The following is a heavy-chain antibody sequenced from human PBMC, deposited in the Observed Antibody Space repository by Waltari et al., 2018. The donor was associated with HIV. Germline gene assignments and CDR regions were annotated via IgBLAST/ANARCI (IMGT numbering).Heavy chain of an antibody. D-gene: IGHD6-13*01. CDR3: AYSSSWYGGDFDY. J-gene: IGHJ4*02. Sequence: QVQLVQSGAEVKKPGSSVKLSCKASGGTFSSYACSWVRQAPGQGLEWMGGIIPIFGTANYAQKFQGRVTITADKSTSTAYMELSSLRSEDTAVYYCAYSSSWYGGDFDYWGQGTLVTVSS. CDR2: IIPIFGTA. CDR1: GGTFSSYA. V-gene: IGHV1-69*06.